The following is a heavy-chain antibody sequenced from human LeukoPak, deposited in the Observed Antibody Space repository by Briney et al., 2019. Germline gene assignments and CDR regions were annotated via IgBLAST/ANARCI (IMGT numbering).Heavy chain of an antibody. CDR3: ARTSSGYDFFDY. CDR1: GYTFTSYY. Sequence: ASVKVSCKASGYTFTSYYMHWVRQAPGQGLEWMGIINPSGGSTSYAQKFQDRVTMTRDTSTSTVYMELSSLRSEDTAVYYCARTSSGYDFFDYWGQGTLVTVSS. CDR2: INPSGGST. J-gene: IGHJ4*02. D-gene: IGHD5-12*01. V-gene: IGHV1-46*01.